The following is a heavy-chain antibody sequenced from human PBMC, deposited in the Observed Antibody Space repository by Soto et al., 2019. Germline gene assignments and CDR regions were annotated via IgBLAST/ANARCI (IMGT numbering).Heavy chain of an antibody. Sequence: QVQLVQSGAEVKKPGASVKVSCKASGYTFTSYGISWVRQAPGQGLEWMGWISAYNGNTNYAQKLQGRVTMTTDTSTSTVDMERRSRRSGDTAVYGWARAGYSGYVTSTGGQGTQVSVSS. D-gene: IGHD5-12*01. CDR1: GYTFTSYG. CDR2: ISAYNGNT. CDR3: ARAGYSGYVTST. V-gene: IGHV1-18*01. J-gene: IGHJ4*02.